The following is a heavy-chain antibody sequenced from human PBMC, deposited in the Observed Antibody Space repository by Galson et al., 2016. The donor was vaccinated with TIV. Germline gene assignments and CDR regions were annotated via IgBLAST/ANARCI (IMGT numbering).Heavy chain of an antibody. J-gene: IGHJ4*02. Sequence: SVKVSCKASGYTFTSYYMHWVRQAPGQGLEWMGIINPSGGSTTYAQKFQGRVTMTRDMSTTTVHMELSSLRSEDTAVYYCARDGYRFGNCFDFWGQGTLVTVSS. CDR1: GYTFTSYY. CDR2: INPSGGST. CDR3: ARDGYRFGNCFDF. V-gene: IGHV1-46*01. D-gene: IGHD5-12*01.